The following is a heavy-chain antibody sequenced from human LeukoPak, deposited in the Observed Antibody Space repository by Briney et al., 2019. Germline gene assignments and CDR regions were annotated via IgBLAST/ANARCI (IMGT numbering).Heavy chain of an antibody. D-gene: IGHD4-23*01. J-gene: IGHJ4*02. Sequence: SETLSLTCAVYGGSFSGYYWSWIRQPPGKGLEWIGEINHSGSTNYNPSLKRRVTISVDTYKNQFSLKLSSVTAADTAVYYCARGDGGSPYDYWGQGTLVTVSS. V-gene: IGHV4-34*01. CDR3: ARGDGGSPYDY. CDR1: GGSFSGYY. CDR2: INHSGST.